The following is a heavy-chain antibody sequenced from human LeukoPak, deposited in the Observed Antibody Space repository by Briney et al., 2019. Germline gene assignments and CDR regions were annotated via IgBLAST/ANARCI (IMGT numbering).Heavy chain of an antibody. CDR3: ARGNWFDP. J-gene: IGHJ5*02. Sequence: GRSLRLSCAASGFTFSSYAMHWVRQAPGKGLEWVAVISYDGSNKNYADSVKGRFTISRGNSKNTLYVQMNSLRAEDTAVYYCARGNWFDPWGQGTLVTVSS. CDR1: GFTFSSYA. V-gene: IGHV3-30-3*01. CDR2: ISYDGSNK.